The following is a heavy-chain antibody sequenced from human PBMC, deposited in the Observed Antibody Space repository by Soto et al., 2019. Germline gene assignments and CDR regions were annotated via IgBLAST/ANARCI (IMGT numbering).Heavy chain of an antibody. J-gene: IGHJ4*01. D-gene: IGHD2-15*01. CDR1: GESFGGFY. V-gene: IGHV4-34*01. CDR2: ISQTETT. CDR3: VHSPNVAVDH. Sequence: SETLSLTCDVYGESFGGFYWSWVRQSPGKGLEWIGEISQTETTAYSPSLKSRGSISADTSKKQFSLTLTSVTAADTAVYYCVHSPNVAVDHWGHGTLVTVSS.